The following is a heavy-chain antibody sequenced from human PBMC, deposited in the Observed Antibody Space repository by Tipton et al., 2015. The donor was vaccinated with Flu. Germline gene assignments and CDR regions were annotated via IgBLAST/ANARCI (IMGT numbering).Heavy chain of an antibody. D-gene: IGHD3-10*01. V-gene: IGHV1-69*01. CDR3: ARDHYGSGSSTTGMDV. CDR1: GGPFSSYS. Sequence: QLVQSGAEVKKPGSSVKVSCKASGGPFSSYSINWVRQAPGQGLEWMGGIIPILGTENYAQKFQGRVTITADESTSTTYMELSSLRFEDTAVYYCARDHYGSGSSTTGMDVWGQGTAVTVSS. CDR2: IIPILGTE. J-gene: IGHJ6*02.